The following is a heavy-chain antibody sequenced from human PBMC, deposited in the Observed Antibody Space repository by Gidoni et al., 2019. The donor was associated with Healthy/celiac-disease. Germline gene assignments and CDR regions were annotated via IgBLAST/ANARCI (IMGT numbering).Heavy chain of an antibody. CDR1: GFDFSSYA. Sequence: EVQLLESGGGLVQPGGSLRPACAASGFDFSSYAMSWVRQAPGKGRECVSAISGSGGSTYYADSVKGRFTISRDNSKNTLYLQMDSLRAEDTAVYYCAKDWRAVAAALFDYWGQGTLVTVSS. V-gene: IGHV3-23*01. J-gene: IGHJ4*02. CDR3: AKDWRAVAAALFDY. CDR2: ISGSGGST. D-gene: IGHD6-19*01.